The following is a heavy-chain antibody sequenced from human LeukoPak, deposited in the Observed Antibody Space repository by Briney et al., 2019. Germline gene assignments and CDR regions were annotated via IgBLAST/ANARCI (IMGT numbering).Heavy chain of an antibody. J-gene: IGHJ4*02. CDR2: IYTSGST. Sequence: PSQTLSLTCTVSGGSISSGSYYWSWLRQPAGKGLEWIGRIYTSGSTNYNPSLKSRVTISVDTSKNQFSLKLSSVTAADTAVYYCARAFSIRGVRSFDYWGQGTLVTVSS. V-gene: IGHV4-61*02. CDR3: ARAFSIRGVRSFDY. D-gene: IGHD3-10*01. CDR1: GGSISSGSYY.